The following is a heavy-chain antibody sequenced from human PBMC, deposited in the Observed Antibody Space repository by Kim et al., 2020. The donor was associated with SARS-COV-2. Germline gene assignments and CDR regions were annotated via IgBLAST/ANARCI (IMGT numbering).Heavy chain of an antibody. V-gene: IGHV3-33*01. CDR1: GLSFNMYD. CDR2: IWSGGSQK. Sequence: GGSLRLSCAAAGLSFNMYDMHWVRQAPGKGLEWVAFIWSGGSQKYYADSVEGRFTVSRDDSKSTLYLQMNSLRVEDTAVYYCARDPRFTGWALDIWGQGT. CDR3: ARDPRFTGWALDI. J-gene: IGHJ3*02. D-gene: IGHD1-26*01.